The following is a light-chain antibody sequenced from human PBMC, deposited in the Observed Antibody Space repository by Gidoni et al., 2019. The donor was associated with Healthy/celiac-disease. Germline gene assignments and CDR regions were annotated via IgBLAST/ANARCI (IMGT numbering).Light chain of an antibody. CDR1: QSVSSSY. CDR3: QQYGSSPLT. Sequence: EIVLTQSPVTLSLSPWERATLSCRASQSVSSSYLAWYQQQPGQAPRLLIYGASSRATGIPDRFSGSGSGTDFTLTISRLEPEDFAVYYCQQYGSSPLTFGGGTKVEIK. V-gene: IGKV3-20*01. CDR2: GAS. J-gene: IGKJ4*01.